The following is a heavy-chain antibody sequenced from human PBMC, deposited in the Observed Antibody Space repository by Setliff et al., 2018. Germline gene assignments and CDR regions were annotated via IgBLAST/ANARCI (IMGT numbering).Heavy chain of an antibody. CDR3: ARVAIVGPPS. CDR2: INPNTGGT. D-gene: IGHD2-21*01. Sequence: GASVKVSCKASGYAVTGYHIHWVRQAPGQGPEWMGWINPNTGGTNYAQKFQGRVTMTRDTSITTAYMELSRLRSDDTAVYYCARVAIVGPPSWGQGTRVTVSS. CDR1: GYAVTGYH. J-gene: IGHJ5*02. V-gene: IGHV1-2*02.